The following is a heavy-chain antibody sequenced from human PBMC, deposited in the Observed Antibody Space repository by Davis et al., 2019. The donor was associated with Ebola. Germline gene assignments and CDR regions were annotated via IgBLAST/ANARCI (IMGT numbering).Heavy chain of an antibody. CDR1: GFTFSSYA. CDR3: ARVGGDFWGGNWYLDL. CDR2: ISYDGSNK. V-gene: IGHV3-30*09. Sequence: GESLKISCAASGFTFSSYAMHWVRQAPGKGLEWVAVISYDGSNKYYADSVKGRFATSRDNSKNTLYLQMNSLRAEDTAVYYCARVGGDFWGGNWYLDLWGRGTLVSVSS. D-gene: IGHD3-3*01. J-gene: IGHJ2*01.